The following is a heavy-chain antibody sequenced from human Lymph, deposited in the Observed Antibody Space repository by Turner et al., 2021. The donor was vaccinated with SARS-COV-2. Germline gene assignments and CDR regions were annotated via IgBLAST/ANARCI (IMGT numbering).Heavy chain of an antibody. D-gene: IGHD3-3*01. V-gene: IGHV1-2*02. Sequence: QVQLVQSGAEVKKPGASVKVSCKASGYPFTGYYMHWVRQAPGQGLEWMGWINPNSGGTNDAQKFQGRVTMTRDTSISTAYMELSRLRSDDTAVYYCARDVERYNDFWSGYSGGYGLDVWGQGTTVTVSS. CDR1: GYPFTGYY. J-gene: IGHJ6*02. CDR3: ARDVERYNDFWSGYSGGYGLDV. CDR2: INPNSGGT.